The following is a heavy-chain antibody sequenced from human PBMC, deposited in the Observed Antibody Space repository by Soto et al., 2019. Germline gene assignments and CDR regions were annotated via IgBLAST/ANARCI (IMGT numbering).Heavy chain of an antibody. CDR2: ISGSGGST. D-gene: IGHD3-16*01. Sequence: GGALRTSCAAPGFTFISFALSWVRPAPGKGLEWVSAISGSGGSTYYADSVKGRFTISRDNSKNTLYLQMNSLRAEDTAVYYCAKVMTTWVYYFDYWGQGTLVTVSS. CDR3: AKVMTTWVYYFDY. J-gene: IGHJ4*02. CDR1: GFTFISFA. V-gene: IGHV3-23*01.